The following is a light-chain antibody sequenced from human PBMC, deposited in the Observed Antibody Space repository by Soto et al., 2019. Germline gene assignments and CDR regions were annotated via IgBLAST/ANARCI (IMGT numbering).Light chain of an antibody. Sequence: QSVLAQPASVSGSPGQSITISCTGTSSDVGAYNSVSWYQQHPHRAPQVIIYKGTQRPSGVSNRFSGSTSGNAASLTISALQTDGEADYSCCSSAPESTFVCGTGTKLTVL. V-gene: IGLV2-23*01. CDR2: KGT. CDR1: SSDVGAYNS. CDR3: CSSAPESTFV. J-gene: IGLJ1*01.